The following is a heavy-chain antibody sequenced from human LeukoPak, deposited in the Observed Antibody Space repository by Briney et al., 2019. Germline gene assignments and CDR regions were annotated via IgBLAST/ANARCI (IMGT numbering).Heavy chain of an antibody. V-gene: IGHV4-38-2*02. J-gene: IGHJ3*02. D-gene: IGHD4/OR15-4a*01. CDR2: IYHSGST. CDR3: ARDRVVPTTYDAFDI. Sequence: NSSETLSLTCTVSSYSISSGYYWGWIRQPPGKGLEWIGSIYHSGSTYYNPSLKSRVTISVDTSKNQFSLMLRSVTAADTAVYYCARDRVVPTTYDAFDIWGQGTMVTVSS. CDR1: SYSISSGYY.